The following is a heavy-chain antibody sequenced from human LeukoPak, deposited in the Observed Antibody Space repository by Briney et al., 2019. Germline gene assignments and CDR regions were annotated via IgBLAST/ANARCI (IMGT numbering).Heavy chain of an antibody. J-gene: IGHJ6*03. CDR2: IGTAGDT. D-gene: IGHD6-13*01. CDR1: GFTFSSYD. V-gene: IGHV3-13*01. Sequence: GGSLRLSCAASGFTFSSYDMHWVRQATGKGLEWVSAIGTAGDTYYPGSVKGRFTISRENAKNSLYLQMNSLRAEDTAVYYCAKEGIHMHYYYMDVWGKGTTVTVSS. CDR3: AKEGIHMHYYYMDV.